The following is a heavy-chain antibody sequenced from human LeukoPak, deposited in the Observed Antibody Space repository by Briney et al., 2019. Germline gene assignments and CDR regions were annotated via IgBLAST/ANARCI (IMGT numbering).Heavy chain of an antibody. V-gene: IGHV3-23*01. D-gene: IGHD3-22*01. CDR1: GFTFSSYA. Sequence: GGSLRLSCAASGFTFSSYAMSWVRQAPGKGLEWVSAISGSGGSTYYADSVKGRFTISRDNSKNTLYLQMNSLRAEDTAVYYCARRAGSSYYYDSSGYVDYWGQGTLVTVSS. J-gene: IGHJ4*02. CDR2: ISGSGGST. CDR3: ARRAGSSYYYDSSGYVDY.